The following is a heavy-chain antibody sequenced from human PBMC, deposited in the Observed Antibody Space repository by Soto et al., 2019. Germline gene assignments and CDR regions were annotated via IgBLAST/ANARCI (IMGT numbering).Heavy chain of an antibody. CDR3: ARQEGAAFYYDGMDV. CDR2: INSDGSIP. J-gene: IGHJ6*02. V-gene: IGHV3-74*01. Sequence: EVQLVESGGGLVQPGGSLRLSCAASGFTFSSYWMHWVRQAPGKGLVWVSRINSDGSIPSYADSVKGRFTISRDKAKNTLYLHMNSLRAEDTAVYYCARQEGAAFYYDGMDVWGQGTTVTVSS. CDR1: GFTFSSYW.